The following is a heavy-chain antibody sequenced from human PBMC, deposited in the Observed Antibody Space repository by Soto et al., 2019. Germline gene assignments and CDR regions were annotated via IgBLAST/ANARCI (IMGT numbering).Heavy chain of an antibody. CDR2: IYSGGST. J-gene: IGHJ4*02. V-gene: IGHV3-66*01. CDR1: GFTVSSNY. D-gene: IGHD3-16*01. Sequence: PGGSLRLSCAASGFTVSSNYMSWVRQAPGKGLEWVSVIYSGGSTYYADSVKGRFIISRDDSKNTLFLQMNSLRAEDTAVYYCARAFNRIMITFGVQGTLVTVSS. CDR3: ARAFNRIMITF.